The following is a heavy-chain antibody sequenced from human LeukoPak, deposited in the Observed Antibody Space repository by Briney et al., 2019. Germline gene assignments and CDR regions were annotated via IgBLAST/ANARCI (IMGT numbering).Heavy chain of an antibody. CDR1: GYTFTAYY. J-gene: IGHJ4*02. CDR3: ARGVRSPDY. CDR2: INPNTGNT. Sequence: ASVKVSCKASGYTFTAYYMHWVRQGPGQGLEWMGWINPNTGNTNYAQNLQARVTVTTDTSTTTSYMELMNLTSDDTAFYYCARGVRSPDYWGPGTLVTVSS. V-gene: IGHV1-18*04.